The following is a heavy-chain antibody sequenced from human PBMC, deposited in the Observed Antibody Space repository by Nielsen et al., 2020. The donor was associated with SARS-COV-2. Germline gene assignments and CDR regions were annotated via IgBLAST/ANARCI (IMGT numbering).Heavy chain of an antibody. V-gene: IGHV1-58*01. D-gene: IGHD3-10*01. CDR2: IVVGSGNT. J-gene: IGHJ5*02. CDR3: AADRGIDWFDP. Sequence: SVKVSCKASGFTFTSPAVQWVRQARGQRLEWIGWIVVGSGNTNYAQKFQERVTITRDMSTSTAYMELSSLRSEDTAVYYCAADRGIDWFDPWGQGTLVTVSS. CDR1: GFTFTSPA.